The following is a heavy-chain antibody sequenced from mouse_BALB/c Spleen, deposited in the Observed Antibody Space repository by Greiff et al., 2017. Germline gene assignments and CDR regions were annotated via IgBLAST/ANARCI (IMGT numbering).Heavy chain of an antibody. CDR3: AREGYYYGSSYGAY. V-gene: IGHV2-6-7*01. CDR2: IWGDGST. CDR1: GFSLTGYG. J-gene: IGHJ3*01. Sequence: QVQLKESGPGLVAPSQSLSITCTVSGFSLTGYGVNWVRQPPGKGLEWLGMIWGDGSTDYNSALKSRLSISKDNSKSQVFLKMNSLQTDDTARYYCAREGYYYGSSYGAYWGQGTLVTVSA. D-gene: IGHD1-1*01.